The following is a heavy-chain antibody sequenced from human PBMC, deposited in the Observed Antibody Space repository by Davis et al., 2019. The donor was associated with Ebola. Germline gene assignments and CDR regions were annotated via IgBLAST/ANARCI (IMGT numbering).Heavy chain of an antibody. J-gene: IGHJ4*02. CDR1: GYRFTSYW. D-gene: IGHD3-22*01. CDR2: IYPGDSDT. Sequence: GESLKISCKGSGYRFTSYWIAWVRQMPGKGLEWMGIIYPGDSDTRYSPSFQGQVTISADKSISTAYLQWSSLKASDTAMYYCARRGQYYDSTDYHNNLFDSWGQGTLVTVSS. CDR3: ARRGQYYDSTDYHNNLFDS. V-gene: IGHV5-51*01.